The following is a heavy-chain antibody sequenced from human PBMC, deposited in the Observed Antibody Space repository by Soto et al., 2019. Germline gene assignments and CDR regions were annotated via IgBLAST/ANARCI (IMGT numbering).Heavy chain of an antibody. CDR3: ARDDSGCSGSHYIDYFNY. D-gene: IGHD1-26*01. J-gene: IGHJ4*02. Sequence: ASVKVSCKASGGTFSSYTISWVRQAPGQGLEWMGRIIPILGIANYAQKFQGRVTITADKSTSTAYMELSSLRSEDTAVYYCARDDSGCSGSHYIDYFNYWGQGALVTVSS. V-gene: IGHV1-69*04. CDR2: IIPILGIA. CDR1: GGTFSSYT.